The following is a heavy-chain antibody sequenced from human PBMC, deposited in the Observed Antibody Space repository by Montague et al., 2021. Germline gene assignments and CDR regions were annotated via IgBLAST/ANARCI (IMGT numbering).Heavy chain of an antibody. Sequence: SLRLSCAASGFIFNNHVMSWVRQAPGKGLEWVSGINGNSINIDYADSVKGRFTISRDNAKNSLYLQMNSLRAEDTAFYYCVKDTRDYYPDFWGQGILVTVSS. J-gene: IGHJ4*02. CDR2: INGNSINI. D-gene: IGHD3-3*01. CDR1: GFIFNNHV. CDR3: VKDTRDYYPDF. V-gene: IGHV3-9*01.